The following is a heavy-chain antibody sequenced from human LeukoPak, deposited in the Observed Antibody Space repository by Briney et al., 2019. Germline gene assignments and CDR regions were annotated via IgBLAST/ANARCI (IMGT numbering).Heavy chain of an antibody. CDR3: ARDREQQLVRFYNAFDI. J-gene: IGHJ3*02. D-gene: IGHD6-13*01. V-gene: IGHV4-39*07. CDR1: GGSFSSSSHY. Sequence: PSETLSLTCAVYGGSFSSSSHYWGWIRQPPGKGLEWIGTIFYSGQTYYSPSLKSRVTISVDTSKNQFSLKLRSVTAADTAVYYCARDREQQLVRFYNAFDIWGQGTMVTVSS. CDR2: IFYSGQT.